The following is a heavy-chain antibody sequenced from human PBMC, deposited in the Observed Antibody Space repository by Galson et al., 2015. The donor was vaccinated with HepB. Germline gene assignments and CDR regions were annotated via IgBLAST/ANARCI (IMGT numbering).Heavy chain of an antibody. CDR2: INHSGST. J-gene: IGHJ5*02. CDR1: AGSFSGYY. V-gene: IGHV4-34*01. CDR3: ARRYYDFWSGYYGRPGWFDP. Sequence: SETLSLACAVDAGSFSGYYCSWISQPPGEGREWIGEINHSGSTNYNPSLKSRIPISVETSKNQFSLMLRSVTTADTAVYYCARRYYDFWSGYYGRPGWFDPWGQGTLVTVSS. D-gene: IGHD3-3*01.